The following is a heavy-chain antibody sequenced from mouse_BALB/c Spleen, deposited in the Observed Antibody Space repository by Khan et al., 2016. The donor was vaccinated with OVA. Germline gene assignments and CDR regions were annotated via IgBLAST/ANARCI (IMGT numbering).Heavy chain of an antibody. CDR1: GFSLTSFG. CDR3: ARDGYYCDY. Sequence: QVQLQQSGPGLVAPSQSLSITCTVSGFSLTSFGVYWVRQPPGKGLEWLGVIWADGTTNYNSALMSRLSISKDNSKSQVFLKMNSLQTDDTAIYYCARDGYYCDYWGQGTTLTVSS. CDR2: IWADGTT. D-gene: IGHD2-2*01. V-gene: IGHV2-9*02. J-gene: IGHJ2*01.